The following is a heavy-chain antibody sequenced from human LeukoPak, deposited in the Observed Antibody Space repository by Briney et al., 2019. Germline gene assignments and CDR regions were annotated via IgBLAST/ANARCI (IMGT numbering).Heavy chain of an antibody. CDR3: ARVRDLRYYYYMDV. CDR2: IKQDGSEK. V-gene: IGHV3-7*01. J-gene: IGHJ6*03. Sequence: GGSLRLSCAASGFTFSSYWMSWVRQAPGKGLEWVANIKQDGSEKYYVDSVKGRFTISRDNAKNSLYLQMNSLRAEDTAVYYCARVRDLRYYYYMDVWGKGTTVTISS. D-gene: IGHD2-21*01. CDR1: GFTFSSYW.